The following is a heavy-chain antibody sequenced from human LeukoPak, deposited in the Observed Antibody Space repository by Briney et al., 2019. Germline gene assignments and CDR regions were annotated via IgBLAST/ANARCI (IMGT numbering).Heavy chain of an antibody. CDR1: GGSFSGYY. J-gene: IGHJ5*02. CDR3: VREPYYDFWSGQSWFDP. Sequence: SETLSLTCAVYGGSFSGYYWSWIRQPPGKGLEWIGEINHSGSTNYNPSLKSRVTMSVDTSKNQFSLKLSSVTAADTAVYYCVREPYYDFWSGQSWFDPWGQGTLVTVSS. V-gene: IGHV4-34*01. CDR2: INHSGST. D-gene: IGHD3-3*01.